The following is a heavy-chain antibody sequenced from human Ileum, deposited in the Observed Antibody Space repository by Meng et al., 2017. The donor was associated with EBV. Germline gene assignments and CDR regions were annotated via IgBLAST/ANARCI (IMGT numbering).Heavy chain of an antibody. CDR2: LIAVFDKT. CDR3: ARGRRNEPLFDY. J-gene: IGHJ4*02. CDR1: VGTYRTST. D-gene: IGHD1-14*01. V-gene: IGHV1-69*13. Sequence: VPFVCSGACVQRPGRPRKFLSNTSVGTYRTSTFRWVGHAPGQGLEWTGGLIAVFDKTKAAPRFQDRVTFTADESTSTAYMELSSLTFDDTAVYFCARGRRNEPLFDYWGQGTLVTVSS.